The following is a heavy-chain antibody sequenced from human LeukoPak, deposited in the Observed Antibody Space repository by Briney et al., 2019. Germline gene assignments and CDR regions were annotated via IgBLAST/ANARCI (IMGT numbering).Heavy chain of an antibody. CDR3: TRTINSWFDP. J-gene: IGHJ5*02. CDR2: IRPTDGST. V-gene: IGHV1-46*01. Sequence: ASVKVSCKPSGYIFINHYIHWVRQAPGQGLGWMGVIRPTDGSTSYAQNLQGRLSMTSDTSTSTAYMELSSLRSEDTAIYYCTRTINSWFDPWGQGTPVSVSS. CDR1: GYIFINHY. D-gene: IGHD3-9*01.